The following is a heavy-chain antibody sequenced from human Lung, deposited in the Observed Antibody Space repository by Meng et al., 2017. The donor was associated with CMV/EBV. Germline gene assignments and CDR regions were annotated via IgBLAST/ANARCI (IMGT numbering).Heavy chain of an antibody. V-gene: IGHV1-2*06. CDR1: GYTFTGYY. Sequence: QVRLVQSGAGVKKPGAAVKVSCKASGYTFTGYYVHWVRPAPGQGHEWMGRINPYSGGTNYAQKLQGRVTMTRHTSISTAVMELSRLRSDDTAVYYCSRYTGHLDPWGQGTLVTVSS. CDR2: INPYSGGT. D-gene: IGHD2-2*02. J-gene: IGHJ5*02. CDR3: SRYTGHLDP.